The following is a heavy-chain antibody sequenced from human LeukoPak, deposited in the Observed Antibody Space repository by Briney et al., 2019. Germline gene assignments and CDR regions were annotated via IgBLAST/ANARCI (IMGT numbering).Heavy chain of an antibody. J-gene: IGHJ3*02. Sequence: MAGESLKISCKGSGNSFTTYWIGWVRQMPGKGLEWMGIIYPGDSDTRYSPSFQGQVTISADKSISTAYLQWSSLKASDTAMYYCARQAISGSYFGSAFDIWGQGTMVTVSS. CDR1: GNSFTTYW. CDR2: IYPGDSDT. D-gene: IGHD1-26*01. CDR3: ARQAISGSYFGSAFDI. V-gene: IGHV5-51*01.